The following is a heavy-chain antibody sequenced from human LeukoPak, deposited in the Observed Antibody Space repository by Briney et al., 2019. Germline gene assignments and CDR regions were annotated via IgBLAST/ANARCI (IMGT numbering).Heavy chain of an antibody. CDR2: IYYTGST. CDR1: GGSISSSSYY. Sequence: SETLSLTCTVSGGSISSSSYYWGWIRQPPGKGREWIGSIYYTGSTYCKPSLKSRVTMSVDTSKNQFALRLTSVTAADTAVYYWARHNERTNPAFDSWGQGTMVTVSS. CDR3: ARHNERTNPAFDS. V-gene: IGHV4-39*01. D-gene: IGHD1-14*01. J-gene: IGHJ3*02.